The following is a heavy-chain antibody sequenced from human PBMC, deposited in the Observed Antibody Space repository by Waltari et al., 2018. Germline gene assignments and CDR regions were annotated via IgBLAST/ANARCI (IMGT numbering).Heavy chain of an antibody. V-gene: IGHV1-46*01. CDR2: INPSDGGT. CDR1: GYTSTKSY. J-gene: IGHJ4*02. Sequence: QVQLVTSGAEVKKPGASVKVSCKASGYTSTKSYLHWKRQVPGQGLEWMGVINPSDGGTTYAQRFQGRVTMTRDTSTSTVYMELSSLRSEDTAVYYCATYGSGRYAHFDYWGQGTLVTVSS. CDR3: ATYGSGRYAHFDY. D-gene: IGHD3-10*01.